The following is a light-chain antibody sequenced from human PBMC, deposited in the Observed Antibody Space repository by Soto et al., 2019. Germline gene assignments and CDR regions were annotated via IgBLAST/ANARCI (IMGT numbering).Light chain of an antibody. CDR2: RVS. Sequence: QSVLTQPASVSGSPGQSITISCTGTIGDVGGYDYVSWYQQHPGKPPKLMIFRVSNRPSGVSNRFSGSKSGDTASLTISGLQADDEADYYCSSYSTSRTPVFGGGTKLTVL. CDR3: SSYSTSRTPV. V-gene: IGLV2-14*03. CDR1: IGDVGGYDY. J-gene: IGLJ2*01.